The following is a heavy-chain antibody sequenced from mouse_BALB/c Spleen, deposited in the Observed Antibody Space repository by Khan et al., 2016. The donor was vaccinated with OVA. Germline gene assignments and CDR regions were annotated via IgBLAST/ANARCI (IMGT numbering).Heavy chain of an antibody. D-gene: IGHD2-13*01. Sequence: VQLKESGAELVKPGASVKLSCTASGFNIKDTYMHWVKQRPEQGLEWIGRIAPANGNTKYDPKFQDKATLTADTSSNIAYLQLSSLTSEDTAVFYCAHHSCDARNVDVWGSGTTVTVSA. CDR2: IAPANGNT. V-gene: IGHV14-3*02. J-gene: IGHJ1*01. CDR1: GFNIKDTY. CDR3: AHHSCDARNVDV.